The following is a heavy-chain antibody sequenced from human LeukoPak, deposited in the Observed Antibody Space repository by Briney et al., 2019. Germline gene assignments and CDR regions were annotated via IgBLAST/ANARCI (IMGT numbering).Heavy chain of an antibody. CDR1: GYTFTGYY. D-gene: IGHD1-26*01. J-gene: IGHJ4*02. CDR3: ARGEHLAFY. CDR2: INTNSGNP. V-gene: IGHV7-4-1*02. Sequence: GASVKVSCKASGYTFTGYYMHWVRQAPGQGLEWMGWINTNSGNPTYAQGFTGRFVFSLDTSVSTAYLQISSLKAEDTAVYYCARGEHLAFYWGQGTLVTVSS.